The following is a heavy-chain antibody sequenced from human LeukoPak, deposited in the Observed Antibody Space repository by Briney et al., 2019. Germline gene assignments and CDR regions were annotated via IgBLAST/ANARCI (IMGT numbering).Heavy chain of an antibody. CDR1: GFTFSDYY. V-gene: IGHV3-11*04. CDR2: ISSSGSTI. CDR3: AKDYEYQLLPDN. D-gene: IGHD2-2*01. J-gene: IGHJ4*02. Sequence: GGSLRLSCAASGFTFSDYYMSWIRQAPGKGLEWVSYISSSGSTIYYADSVKGRFTISRDNAKNSLYLQMNSLRAEDTAVYYCAKDYEYQLLPDNWGQGTLVTVSS.